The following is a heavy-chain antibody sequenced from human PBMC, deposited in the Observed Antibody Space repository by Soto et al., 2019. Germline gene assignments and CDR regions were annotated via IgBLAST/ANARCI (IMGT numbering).Heavy chain of an antibody. CDR1: GFTFSSYA. CDR3: ARGCSGGSGYKRGGGYYYYGMHV. J-gene: IGHJ6*02. CDR2: ISYDGSNK. Sequence: QVQLVESGGGVVQPGRSLRLSCAASGFTFSSYAMHWVRQAPGKGLEWGAVISYDGSNKYYADSVKGRFTISRDNSKNTLYLQMNSLRAEDTAVYYFARGCSGGSGYKRGGGYYYYGMHVWGQGTTVTVSS. V-gene: IGHV3-30-3*01. D-gene: IGHD2-15*01.